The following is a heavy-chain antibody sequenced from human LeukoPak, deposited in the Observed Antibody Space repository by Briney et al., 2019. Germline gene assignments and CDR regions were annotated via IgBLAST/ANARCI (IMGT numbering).Heavy chain of an antibody. CDR3: ARVLGAVDPFDL. Sequence: GGSLRLSCAASGFTFSDYSMGWVRQAPGKALEWASSISRTGDTTYYTHSVKGRFTISRDNSKNTLYLQMNGLTAEGTAIYYCARVLGAVDPFDLWGRGTLVTISS. D-gene: IGHD4-23*01. V-gene: IGHV3-23*01. CDR1: GFTFSDYS. J-gene: IGHJ4*02. CDR2: ISRTGDTT.